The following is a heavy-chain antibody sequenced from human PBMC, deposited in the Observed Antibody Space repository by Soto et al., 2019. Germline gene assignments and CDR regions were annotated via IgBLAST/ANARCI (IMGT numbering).Heavy chain of an antibody. D-gene: IGHD1-7*01. Sequence: SETLSLTCNVSGESMSGYYWSWVRQPPGQGLEWIGEIYRTGSTNYNPSLKSRVTISLDKSENKFSLKVTSLTAADTAVYYCARRDPGTSVDYWGQGTLVTVSS. V-gene: IGHV4-59*08. CDR3: ARRDPGTSVDY. CDR2: IYRTGST. J-gene: IGHJ4*02. CDR1: GESMSGYY.